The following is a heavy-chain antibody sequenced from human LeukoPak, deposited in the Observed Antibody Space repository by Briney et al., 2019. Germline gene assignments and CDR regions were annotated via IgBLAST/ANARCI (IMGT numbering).Heavy chain of an antibody. V-gene: IGHV3-33*01. CDR1: GFTFSSYG. CDR3: ARESYCSGGSCYFHYYYYYGMDV. J-gene: IGHJ6*02. CDR2: IWYDGSNK. Sequence: GGSLRLSCAASGFTFSSYGMHWVRQAPGKGLGWVAVIWYDGSNKYYADSVKGRFTISRDNSKNTLYLQMNSLRAEDTAVYYCARESYCSGGSCYFHYYYYYGMDVWGQGTTVTVSS. D-gene: IGHD2-15*01.